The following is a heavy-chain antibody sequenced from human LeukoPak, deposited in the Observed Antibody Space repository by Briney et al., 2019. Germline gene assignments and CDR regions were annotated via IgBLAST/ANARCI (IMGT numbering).Heavy chain of an antibody. CDR3: ARLPLLRYYGMDV. CDR2: IYPGDSDT. Sequence: GESLKISCKGSGYSFTSHWIGWVRQMPGKGLGWMGIIYPGDSDTRYSPSFQGQVTISADKSISTAYLQWSSLKASDTAMYYCARLPLLRYYGMDVWGQGTTVTVSS. V-gene: IGHV5-51*01. D-gene: IGHD2-21*01. CDR1: GYSFTSHW. J-gene: IGHJ6*02.